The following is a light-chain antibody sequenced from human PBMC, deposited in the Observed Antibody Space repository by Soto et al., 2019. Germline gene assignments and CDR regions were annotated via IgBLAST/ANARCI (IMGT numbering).Light chain of an antibody. CDR1: QAIGNY. Sequence: DIQVTQFPSSLSASVGDRITITCRASQAIGNYLAWYQQKPGKVPKLLIYAASTLQPGVPSRFSGSRSGTDFTLTVSSLQPEDVATYYCQQYNSYPWTFGQGTKVEIK. V-gene: IGKV1-27*01. CDR3: QQYNSYPWT. J-gene: IGKJ1*01. CDR2: AAS.